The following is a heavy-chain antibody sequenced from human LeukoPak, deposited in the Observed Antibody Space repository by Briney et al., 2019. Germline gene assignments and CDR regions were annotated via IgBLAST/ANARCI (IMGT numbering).Heavy chain of an antibody. J-gene: IGHJ4*02. V-gene: IGHV3-7*01. CDR2: INKDGGAK. Sequence: GGSLRLSCAVSGFDFSNNWMTWVRQAPGKGLEWVANINKDGGAKNYADSVKGRFTISRDNVENSLYLQMNSLRAEDTAVYYCARDLVVVVAARGGYWGQGTLVTVSS. CDR1: GFDFSNNW. CDR3: ARDLVVVVAARGGY. D-gene: IGHD2-15*01.